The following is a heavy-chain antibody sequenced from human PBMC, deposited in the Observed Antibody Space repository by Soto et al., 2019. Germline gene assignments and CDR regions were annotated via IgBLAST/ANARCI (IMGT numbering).Heavy chain of an antibody. Sequence: GVLRLSCAASGFTFSSYSMNWVRQAPGKGLEWVSSISGSSSYIYYADSVKGRFSISRDNAKNSLYLQMNSPRAEDTAVYYCAREDTYYDILTGHYPAYFDYWGQGT. CDR3: AREDTYYDILTGHYPAYFDY. CDR1: GFTFSSYS. CDR2: ISGSSSYI. J-gene: IGHJ4*02. V-gene: IGHV3-21*01. D-gene: IGHD3-9*01.